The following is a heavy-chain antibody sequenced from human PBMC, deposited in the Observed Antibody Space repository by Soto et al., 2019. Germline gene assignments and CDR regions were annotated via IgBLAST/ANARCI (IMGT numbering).Heavy chain of an antibody. CDR2: ISYDGSNK. J-gene: IGHJ4*02. D-gene: IGHD3-16*02. V-gene: IGHV3-30-3*01. Sequence: PGGSLRLSCAASGFTFSSYAMHWVRQAPGKGLEWVAVISYDGSNKYYADSVKGRFTISRDNSKNTLYLQMNSLRAEDTAVYYCARDPVVWGSYRYSFDYWGQGTLVTVSS. CDR1: GFTFSSYA. CDR3: ARDPVVWGSYRYSFDY.